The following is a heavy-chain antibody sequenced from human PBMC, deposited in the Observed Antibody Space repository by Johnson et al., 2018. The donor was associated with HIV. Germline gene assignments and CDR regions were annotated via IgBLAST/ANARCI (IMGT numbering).Heavy chain of an antibody. J-gene: IGHJ3*02. D-gene: IGHD4-11*01. CDR1: GFTFRSYP. CDR3: ARRSIQSDGFDI. CDR2: VSYDGNNK. V-gene: IGHV3-30-3*01. Sequence: VQLVESGGGVVHPGRSLRLSCAASGFTFRSYPMNWVRQAPGKGLEWVAFVSYDGNNKYYADSVKGRFTISRDNSKNTLYLQMNNLRADDTAVYYCARRSIQSDGFDIWGQGTMVTVSS.